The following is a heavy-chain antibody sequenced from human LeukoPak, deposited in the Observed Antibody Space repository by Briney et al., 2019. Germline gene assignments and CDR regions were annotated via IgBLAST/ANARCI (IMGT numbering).Heavy chain of an antibody. CDR1: GGSISSGGYS. J-gene: IGHJ4*02. CDR3: GRTDSSGYYADY. D-gene: IGHD3-22*01. CDR2: IYHSGST. Sequence: TSETLSLTCAVSGGSISSGGYSWSWIRQPPGKGLEWIGYIYHSGSTYYNPSLKSRVTISLDTSTNQFSLRLSSVTAADTAVYYCGRTDSSGYYADYWGQGTLVTVSS. V-gene: IGHV4-30-2*05.